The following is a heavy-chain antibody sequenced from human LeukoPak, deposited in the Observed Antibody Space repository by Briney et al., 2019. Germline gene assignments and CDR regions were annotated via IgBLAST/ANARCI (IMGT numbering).Heavy chain of an antibody. CDR1: GGSFSGYY. CDR2: INHSGST. Sequence: PSETLPLTCAVYGGSFSGYYCSWIRQPPGKGLEWIGEINHSGSTNYNPSLKSRVTISVDTSKNQFSLKLSCVTAADTAVYYCARGRRYYYGSGSYYTAARVHYYYGMDVWAKGPRSPSPQ. CDR3: ARGRRYYYGSGSYYTAARVHYYYGMDV. J-gene: IGHJ6*04. V-gene: IGHV4-34*01. D-gene: IGHD3-10*01.